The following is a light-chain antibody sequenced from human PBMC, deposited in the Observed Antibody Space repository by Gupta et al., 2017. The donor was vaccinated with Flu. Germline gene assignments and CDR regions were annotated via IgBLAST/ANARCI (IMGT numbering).Light chain of an antibody. CDR2: DAS. J-gene: IGKJ4*01. CDR1: QSISSY. Sequence: DIQLTQSPPSLSASVGDRVTITCRASQSISSYLNWYQQKPGRAPKLLIYDASSLLSGVPSRFSGSGSGTDFTLTISSLRPEDFATYYCQQTYTSPFTFGGGTKVEIK. CDR3: QQTYTSPFT. V-gene: IGKV1-39*01.